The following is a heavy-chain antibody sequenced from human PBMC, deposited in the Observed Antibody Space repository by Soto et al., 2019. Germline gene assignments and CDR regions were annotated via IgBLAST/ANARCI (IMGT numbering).Heavy chain of an antibody. J-gene: IGHJ6*02. CDR2: ISYDGSNK. Sequence: QVQLVESGGGVVQPGRSLRLSCAASGFTFSSYGMHWVRQAPGKGLEWVAVISYDGSNKYYADSVKGRFTISRDNSKNTLYLQMNSLRAEDTAVYYCANAGYSSSWYLYYYYGRDVWGQGTPVTVSS. D-gene: IGHD6-13*01. CDR3: ANAGYSSSWYLYYYYGRDV. V-gene: IGHV3-30*18. CDR1: GFTFSSYG.